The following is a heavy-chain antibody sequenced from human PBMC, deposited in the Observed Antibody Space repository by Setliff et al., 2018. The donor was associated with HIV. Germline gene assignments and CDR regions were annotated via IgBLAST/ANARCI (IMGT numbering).Heavy chain of an antibody. Sequence: SETLSLTCTVSGGSISSSTIYWGWIRQPPGKGLEWIGTVYFTGSTYYNPSLKSRVTISVDTSKNQFSLKLISVTAADTAVYYCARATLLIRSWFDPWGQGTLVTVSS. J-gene: IGHJ5*02. D-gene: IGHD3-10*01. V-gene: IGHV4-39*01. CDR2: VYFTGST. CDR1: GGSISSSTIY. CDR3: ARATLLIRSWFDP.